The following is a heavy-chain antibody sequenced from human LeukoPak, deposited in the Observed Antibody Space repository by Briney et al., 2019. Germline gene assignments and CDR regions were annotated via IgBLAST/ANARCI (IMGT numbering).Heavy chain of an antibody. CDR1: GFTFSSYA. J-gene: IGHJ4*02. CDR3: AKGRLDPNLVLHY. D-gene: IGHD2-8*02. Sequence: GGSLRLSCAASGFTFSSYAMSWVRQAPGKGLEWVSAISGSGGSTYYADSVKGRFTISRDNSKNTLYLQMNSLRAEDAAVYYCAKGRLDPNLVLHYWGQGTLVTVSS. V-gene: IGHV3-23*01. CDR2: ISGSGGST.